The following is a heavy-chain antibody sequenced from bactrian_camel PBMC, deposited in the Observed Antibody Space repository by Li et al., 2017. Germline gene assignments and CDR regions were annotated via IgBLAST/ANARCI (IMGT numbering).Heavy chain of an antibody. D-gene: IGHD3*01. CDR1: GGTFSTMT. CDR3: GARSVGVCSFSLSVFPY. Sequence: HVQLVESGGGSVQAGESLRLSCVVSGGTFSTMTLAWFRRTPGKEREGVASIGRDGVADYANSAKGRFTISQDNANNTLYLHMNSLKAEDTAMYYCGARSVGVCSFSLSVFPYWGQGTQVTVS. V-gene: IGHV3S57*01. J-gene: IGHJ4*01. CDR2: IGRDGVA.